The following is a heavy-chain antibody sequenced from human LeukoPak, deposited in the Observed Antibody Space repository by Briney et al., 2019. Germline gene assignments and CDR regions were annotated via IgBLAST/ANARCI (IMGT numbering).Heavy chain of an antibody. D-gene: IGHD5-24*01. CDR2: INHSGST. Sequence: SETLSLTCAVYGGSFSGYYWSWIRQPPGKGLEWIGEINHSGSTNYNPSLKSRVTISVDTSKNQFSLKLSSVTAADTAVYYCARAITVPERWLQYNWFDPWGQGTLVTVSS. CDR1: GGSFSGYY. J-gene: IGHJ5*02. CDR3: ARAITVPERWLQYNWFDP. V-gene: IGHV4-34*01.